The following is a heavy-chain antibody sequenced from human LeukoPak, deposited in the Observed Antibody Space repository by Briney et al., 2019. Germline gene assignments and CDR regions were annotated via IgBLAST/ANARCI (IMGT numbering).Heavy chain of an antibody. Sequence: PGGSLRLSCAVSGFTFGDDYMSWIRQAPGQGLESVSYISNSGGYTNYADSVAGRFTISRDNAENSLYLQMNSLRAEDTAVYYCARSRGAGPGAYFDYWGQGTLVTVTS. CDR3: ARSRGAGPGAYFDY. D-gene: IGHD6-19*01. J-gene: IGHJ4*02. CDR2: ISNSGGYT. V-gene: IGHV3-11*03. CDR1: GFTFGDDY.